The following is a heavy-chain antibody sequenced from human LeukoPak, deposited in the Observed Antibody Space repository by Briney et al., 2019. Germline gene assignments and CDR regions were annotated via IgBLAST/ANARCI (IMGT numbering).Heavy chain of an antibody. V-gene: IGHV4-59*01. J-gene: IGHJ4*02. CDR1: GGSFSGYY. D-gene: IGHD3-22*01. CDR2: IYYSGST. CDR3: ARRGRASSGYYIDYYFDY. Sequence: SETLSLTCAVYGGSFSGYYWSWIRQPPGKGLEWIGYIYYSGSTNYNPSLKSRVTISVDTSKNQFSLKLSSVTAADTAVYYCARRGRASSGYYIDYYFDYWGQGTLVTVSS.